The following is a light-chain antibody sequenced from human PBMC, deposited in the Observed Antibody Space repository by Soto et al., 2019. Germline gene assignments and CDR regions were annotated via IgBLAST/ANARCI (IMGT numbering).Light chain of an antibody. V-gene: IGKV1-8*01. CDR1: QGISSY. J-gene: IGKJ4*01. Sequence: AIRMTQSPSSFSASTGDRVTITCRASQGISSYLAWYQQKPGKAPKLLIYAASTLQSGVPSRFSGSGSGTDFTLTISCLQSEDFATYYYQQYYSYPLLTFGGGNKVEIK. CDR3: QQYYSYPLLT. CDR2: AAS.